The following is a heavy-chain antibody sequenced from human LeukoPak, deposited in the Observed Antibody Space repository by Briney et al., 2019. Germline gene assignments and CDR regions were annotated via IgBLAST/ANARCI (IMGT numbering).Heavy chain of an antibody. CDR2: INPDSGGT. D-gene: IGHD3-10*01. CDR1: GYTFTDCY. V-gene: IGHV1-2*06. Sequence: ASVKVSCKASGYTFTDCYIHWVRQTPGQGLEWMGRINPDSGGTDYAQTFQGRVTMTRDTSITTAYMELSRLRSDDTAVYYCARDSADYYGSGSLPYGMDVWGQGTTVTVSS. CDR3: ARDSADYYGSGSLPYGMDV. J-gene: IGHJ6*02.